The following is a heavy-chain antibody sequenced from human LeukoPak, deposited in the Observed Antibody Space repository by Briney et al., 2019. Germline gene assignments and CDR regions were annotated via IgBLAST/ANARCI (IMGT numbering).Heavy chain of an antibody. CDR1: GFTFSSYE. CDR3: VRRRSGYFDY. CDR2: IKSKTDGGTT. D-gene: IGHD3-22*01. V-gene: IGHV3-15*01. J-gene: IGHJ4*02. Sequence: GGSLRLSCAASGFTFSSYEMSWVRQAPGKGLEWVGRIKSKTDGGTTDYAAPVKGRFTISRDDSKNTLYLQMNSLKTEDTAVYYCVRRRSGYFDYWGQGTLVTVSS.